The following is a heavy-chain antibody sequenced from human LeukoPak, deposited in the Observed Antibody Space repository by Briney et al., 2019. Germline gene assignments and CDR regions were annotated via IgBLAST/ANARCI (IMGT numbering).Heavy chain of an antibody. J-gene: IGHJ4*02. CDR1: GFTFSDYS. V-gene: IGHV3-21*01. CDR3: ARDWGDYDFWSGYYGY. D-gene: IGHD3-3*01. Sequence: GGSLRLSCAASGFTFSDYSMNWVRQAPGKGLEWVSSISSTSDYIYYADSLKGRFTISRDNARNSLYLQTSSLRAEDTAVYYCARDWGDYDFWSGYYGYWGQGTLVTVSS. CDR2: ISSTSDYI.